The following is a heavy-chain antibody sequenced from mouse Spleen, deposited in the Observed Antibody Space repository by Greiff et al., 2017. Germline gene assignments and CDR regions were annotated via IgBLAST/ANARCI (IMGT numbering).Heavy chain of an antibody. CDR2: INSNGGST. V-gene: IGHV5-6-3*01. J-gene: IGHJ1*01. CDR1: GFTFSSYG. CDR3: ARAGYYGPWYFDV. D-gene: IGHD1-2*01. Sequence: EVKVVESGGGLVQPGGSLKLSCAASGFTFSSYGMSWVRQTPDKRLELVATINSNGGSTYYPDSVKGRFTISRDNAKNTLYLQMSSLKSEDTAMYYCARAGYYGPWYFDVWGAGTTVTVSS.